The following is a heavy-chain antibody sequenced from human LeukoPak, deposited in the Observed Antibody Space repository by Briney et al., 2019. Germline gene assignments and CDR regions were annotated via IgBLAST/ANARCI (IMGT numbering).Heavy chain of an antibody. CDR3: ARGLANYYDSSGYPYTSYYYYGMDV. J-gene: IGHJ6*02. V-gene: IGHV4-59*01. Sequence: SETLSLTCTVSGGSISSYYWSWIRQPPGKGLEWIGYIYYSGSTNYNPSLKSRVTISVDTSKNQFSLKLSSVTAADTAVYYCARGLANYYDSSGYPYTSYYYYGMDVWGQGTTVTVSS. D-gene: IGHD3-22*01. CDR1: GGSISSYY. CDR2: IYYSGST.